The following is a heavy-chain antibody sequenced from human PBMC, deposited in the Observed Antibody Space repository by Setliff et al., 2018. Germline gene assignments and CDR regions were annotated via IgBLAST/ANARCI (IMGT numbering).Heavy chain of an antibody. Sequence: KPSETLSLTCSVSGDSIFDNYWSWIRQSPGRGLEWIGYIYTSGSTNYNTSLKSRVTISVDESKNQFSLKLSAVTAADTAVYYCAREGEHYGSGSYYEPHYMDVWGKGTTVTVSS. CDR1: GDSIFDNY. CDR3: AREGEHYGSGSYYEPHYMDV. J-gene: IGHJ6*03. V-gene: IGHV4-4*08. CDR2: IYTSGST. D-gene: IGHD3-10*01.